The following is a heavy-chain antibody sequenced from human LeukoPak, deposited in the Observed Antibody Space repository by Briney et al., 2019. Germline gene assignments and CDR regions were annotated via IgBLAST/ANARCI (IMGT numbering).Heavy chain of an antibody. CDR1: GYTFTGYY. Sequence: ASVKVSCKASGYTFTGYYMHWVRQAPGQGLEWMGWINPNSGGTNYAQKFQGRVTMTRDTSISTAYMELSGLRSEDTAMYYCAREYGDGYWYFDLWGRGTLVSVSS. CDR3: AREYGDGYWYFDL. V-gene: IGHV1-2*02. J-gene: IGHJ2*01. D-gene: IGHD4-17*01. CDR2: INPNSGGT.